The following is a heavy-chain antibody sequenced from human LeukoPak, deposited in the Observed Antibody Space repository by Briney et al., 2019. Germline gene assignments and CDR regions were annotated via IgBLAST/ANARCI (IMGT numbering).Heavy chain of an antibody. V-gene: IGHV4-61*01. CDR1: GASVSSDNYY. Sequence: PSETLSLTCTVSGASVSSDNYYWSWIRQPPGKRLEWIGYIYYSGSANYNPSLKSRVTISVDTSKNQFSLKLRSVTAADTAVYYCARYLDTAMVRAGYFDYWGQGTLVTVSS. CDR2: IYYSGSA. J-gene: IGHJ4*02. CDR3: ARYLDTAMVRAGYFDY. D-gene: IGHD5-18*01.